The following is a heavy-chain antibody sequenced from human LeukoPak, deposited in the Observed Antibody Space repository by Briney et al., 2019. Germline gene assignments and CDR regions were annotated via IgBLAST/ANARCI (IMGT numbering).Heavy chain of an antibody. CDR2: ISYDGSNK. V-gene: IGHV3-30-3*01. Sequence: GGSLRLSCAASGFTFSRYAMHWVRQAPGKGLEWVAVISYDGSNKYYADSVKGRFTISRDNPKNTLYLQMNSLRAEDTAVYYCAREMGGDFDYWGQGTLVTVSS. J-gene: IGHJ4*02. CDR1: GFTFSRYA. D-gene: IGHD1-26*01. CDR3: AREMGGDFDY.